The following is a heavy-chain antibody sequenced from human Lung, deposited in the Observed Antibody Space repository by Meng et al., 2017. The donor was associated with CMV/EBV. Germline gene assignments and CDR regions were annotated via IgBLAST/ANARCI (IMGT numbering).Heavy chain of an antibody. J-gene: IGHJ6*02. CDR3: ASSLSGDLGEAYYYYALDV. D-gene: IGHD7-27*01. CDR2: IKHSGSA. Sequence: SXXXSLXXAVAGGSFAYFYLSCIRHPPGKCLAWNGAIKHSGSANYNPSLKRRVAISADTSKNQFSLRLTSVTAADTAVYYCASSLSGDLGEAYYYYALDVXGQGXTVTVSS. CDR1: GGSFAYFY. V-gene: IGHV4-34*01.